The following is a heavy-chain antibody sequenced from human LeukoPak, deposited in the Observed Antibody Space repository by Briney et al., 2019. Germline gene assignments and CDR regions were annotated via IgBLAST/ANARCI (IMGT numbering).Heavy chain of an antibody. CDR3: AKGRSGYCSSTRCYAFDF. CDR2: VSGSGGNI. J-gene: IGHJ4*02. CDR1: AFTFSGYA. V-gene: IGHV3-23*01. D-gene: IGHD2-2*01. Sequence: QPGGSLRLSCAASAFTFSGYAMSWVRQAPGKGLEWVSTVSGSGGNIYYADSVKGRFTISRDNSKNTLYLQMNSLRAEDTAVYYCAKGRSGYCSSTRCYAFDFWGQGTLVTVSS.